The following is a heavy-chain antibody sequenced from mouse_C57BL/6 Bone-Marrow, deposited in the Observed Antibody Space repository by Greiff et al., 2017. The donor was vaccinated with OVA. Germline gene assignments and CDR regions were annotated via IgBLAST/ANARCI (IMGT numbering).Heavy chain of an antibody. CDR3: ARDSSGYPAWFAY. CDR2: LDPSDSYT. J-gene: IGHJ3*01. V-gene: IGHV1-69*01. D-gene: IGHD3-2*02. Sequence: QVQLQQPGAELVMPGASVKLSCKASGYTFTSYWMHWVKQRPGQGLEWIGELDPSDSYTNYNQKFKGKSTLTVDKSSSTAYLQLSSLTSEDSAVYYCARDSSGYPAWFAYWGQGTLVTVSA. CDR1: GYTFTSYW.